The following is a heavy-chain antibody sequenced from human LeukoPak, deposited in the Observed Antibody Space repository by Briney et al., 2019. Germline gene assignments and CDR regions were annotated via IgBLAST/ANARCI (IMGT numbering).Heavy chain of an antibody. CDR2: IKQDGSEK. CDR3: AKDGPRGSGAKYYYYYMDV. Sequence: PGGSLRLSCAASGFTFSSYWMSWVRQAPGKGLEWVANIKQDGSEKYYVDSVKGRFTISRDNAKNSLYLQMNSLRAEDTALYYCAKDGPRGSGAKYYYYYMDVWGKGTTVTTSS. D-gene: IGHD3-10*01. J-gene: IGHJ6*03. V-gene: IGHV3-7*03. CDR1: GFTFSSYW.